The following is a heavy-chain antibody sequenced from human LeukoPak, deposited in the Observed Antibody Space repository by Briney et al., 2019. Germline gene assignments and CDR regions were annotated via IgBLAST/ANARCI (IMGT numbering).Heavy chain of an antibody. D-gene: IGHD3-16*01. CDR3: ARAPLGGSLAFDY. J-gene: IGHJ4*02. CDR2: IYYSGST. Sequence: SETLSLTCTVSGGPISSYYWSWIRQPPGKGLEWIGYIYYSGSTNYNPSLKSRVTISVDTSKNQFSLKLSSVTAADTAVYYCARAPLGGSLAFDYWGQGTLVTVSS. V-gene: IGHV4-59*01. CDR1: GGPISSYY.